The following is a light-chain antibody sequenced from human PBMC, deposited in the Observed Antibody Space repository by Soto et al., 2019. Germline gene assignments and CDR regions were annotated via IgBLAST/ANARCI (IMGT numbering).Light chain of an antibody. CDR1: SSDVGGYNY. CDR2: DVS. Sequence: QSALTQPASVSGSPGQSITISCTGTSSDVGGYNYVSWYQQHPGKAPELMIYDVSNRPSGVSNRFSGSKSGNTASLTISGLQAEDEADYYCRSYTSSSVYVFGTGTKVTVL. CDR3: RSYTSSSVYV. J-gene: IGLJ1*01. V-gene: IGLV2-14*01.